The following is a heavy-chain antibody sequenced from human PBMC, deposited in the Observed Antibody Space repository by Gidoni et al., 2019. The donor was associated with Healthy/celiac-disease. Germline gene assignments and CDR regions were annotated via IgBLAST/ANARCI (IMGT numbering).Heavy chain of an antibody. Sequence: QVQLVQSGAGVKKPGASVKVSCKASGYIFTSYAMHWVRQAPGQRLEWMGWINAGNGNTKYSQKFQGRVTITSDTSASTAYMELSSLRSEDTAVYYCARVVLRGIDAFDIWGQGTMVTVSS. D-gene: IGHD2-8*01. CDR1: GYIFTSYA. CDR3: ARVVLRGIDAFDI. CDR2: INAGNGNT. J-gene: IGHJ3*02. V-gene: IGHV1-3*01.